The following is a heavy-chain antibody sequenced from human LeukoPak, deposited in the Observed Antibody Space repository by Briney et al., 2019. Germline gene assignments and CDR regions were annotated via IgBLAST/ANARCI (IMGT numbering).Heavy chain of an antibody. V-gene: IGHV1-69*13. J-gene: IGHJ4*02. CDR1: GGTFSSYA. CDR3: AREFDGGSGSYAYYFDY. D-gene: IGHD3-10*01. Sequence: ASVKVSCKASGGTFSSYAISWVRQAPGQGLEWMGGIIPIFGTANYAQKFQGRVTITADESTSTAYMELSSLRSEDTAVYYCAREFDGGSGSYAYYFDYWGQGTLVTVSS. CDR2: IIPIFGTA.